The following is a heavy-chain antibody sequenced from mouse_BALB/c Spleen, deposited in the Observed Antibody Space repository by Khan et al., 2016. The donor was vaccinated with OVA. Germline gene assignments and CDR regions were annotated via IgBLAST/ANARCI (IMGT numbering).Heavy chain of an antibody. CDR2: INPSNGGT. D-gene: IGHD2-3*01. CDR1: GYTFTSYY. Sequence: QVRLQQSGAELVKPGASVRLSCKASGYTFTSYYLYWVKQRPGQGLEWIGDINPSNGGTNFNEKFKSKATLTVDKSSSTAYIQLNSLTSEDSAVYYGTRSGDGSFANWGQGTLVTVSA. CDR3: TRSGDGSFAN. V-gene: IGHV1S81*02. J-gene: IGHJ3*01.